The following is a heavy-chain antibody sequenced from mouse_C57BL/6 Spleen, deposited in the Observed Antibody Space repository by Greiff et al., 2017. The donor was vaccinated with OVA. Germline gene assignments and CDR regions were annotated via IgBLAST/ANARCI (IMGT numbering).Heavy chain of an antibody. CDR3: ARSVYGSSYGWYFDV. Sequence: VQLQQSGAELVKPGASVKLSCTASGFNIKDYYMHWVKQRTEQGLEWIGRIDPEDGETKYAPKFQGKATLTADTSSNTAYLQLSSLTSEDTAVYYCARSVYGSSYGWYFDVWGTGTTVTVSS. V-gene: IGHV14-2*01. CDR2: IDPEDGET. D-gene: IGHD1-1*01. CDR1: GFNIKDYY. J-gene: IGHJ1*03.